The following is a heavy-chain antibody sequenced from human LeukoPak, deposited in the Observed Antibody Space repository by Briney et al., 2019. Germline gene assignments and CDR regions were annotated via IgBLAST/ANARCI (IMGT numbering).Heavy chain of an antibody. CDR2: ISGDGGST. J-gene: IGHJ4*02. D-gene: IGHD4-23*01. CDR3: AKNYGGFYGGNSHFDY. V-gene: IGHV3-43*02. CDR1: GFTFDDYA. Sequence: GGSLRLSCAASGFTFDDYAMHWVRQAPGKGLEWVSLISGDGGSTYYADSVKGRFTISRDNSKNSLYLQMNSLRTEDTALYYCAKNYGGFYGGNSHFDYWDQGTLVTVSS.